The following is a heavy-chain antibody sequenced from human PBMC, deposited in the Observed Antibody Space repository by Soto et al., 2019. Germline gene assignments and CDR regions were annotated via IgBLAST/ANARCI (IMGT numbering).Heavy chain of an antibody. CDR1: GYSFTSYW. CDR2: IYPGDSDT. D-gene: IGHD1-1*01. J-gene: IGHJ6*02. Sequence: PGESLKISCKGSGYSFTSYWIGWVRQMPGKGLEWMGIIYPGDSDTRYSPSFQGQVTISADKSISTAYLQWSSLKASDTAMYYCARGVRQDSYYYYYVMDVWGQGTTVTVAS. CDR3: ARGVRQDSYYYYYVMDV. V-gene: IGHV5-51*01.